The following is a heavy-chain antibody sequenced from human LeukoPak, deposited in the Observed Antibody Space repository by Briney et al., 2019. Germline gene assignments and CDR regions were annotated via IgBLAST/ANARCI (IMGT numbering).Heavy chain of an antibody. V-gene: IGHV1-2*02. Sequence: ASVKVSCKASGYTFDNYYIHWVRQARGQGLEWVGRINPDKGDTTYARRFQGRVTMTRDTSTNTAYMELRRLTSDDATVYYCARDPAWNAFDVWGQGTLVTVS. J-gene: IGHJ3*01. D-gene: IGHD1-1*01. CDR2: INPDKGDT. CDR3: ARDPAWNAFDV. CDR1: GYTFDNYY.